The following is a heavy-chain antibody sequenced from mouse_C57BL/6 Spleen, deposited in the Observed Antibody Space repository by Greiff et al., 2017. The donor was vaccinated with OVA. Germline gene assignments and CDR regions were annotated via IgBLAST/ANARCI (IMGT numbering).Heavy chain of an antibody. J-gene: IGHJ1*03. D-gene: IGHD1-1*01. CDR1: GFTFSDYY. CDR3: ARDRDYYGSSDPNWYFDV. Sequence: EVHLVESEGGLVQPGSSMKLSCTASGFTFSDYYMAWVRQVPEKGLEWVANINYDGSSTYYLDSLKSRFIISRDNAKNILYLQMSSLKSEDTATYYCARDRDYYGSSDPNWYFDVWGTGTTVTVSS. V-gene: IGHV5-16*01. CDR2: INYDGSST.